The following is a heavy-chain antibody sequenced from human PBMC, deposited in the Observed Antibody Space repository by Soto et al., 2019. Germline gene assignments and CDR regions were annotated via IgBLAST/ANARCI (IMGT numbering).Heavy chain of an antibody. J-gene: IGHJ3*02. D-gene: IGHD3-10*01. CDR2: IYYSGST. Sequence: QVQLQESGPGLVKPSETLSLTCTVSGGSISSYYWSWIRQPPGKGLEWIGYIYYSGSTNYNPSLKSRVTISVDTSKNQFSLKLSSVTAADTAVYYCARSLGPIDAFDIWGQGTMVTVSS. CDR1: GGSISSYY. V-gene: IGHV4-59*01. CDR3: ARSLGPIDAFDI.